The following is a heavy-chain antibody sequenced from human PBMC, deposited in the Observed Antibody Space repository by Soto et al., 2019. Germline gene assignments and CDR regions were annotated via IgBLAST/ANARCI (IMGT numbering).Heavy chain of an antibody. CDR3: ASLGGSYEHFVFDI. Sequence: SETLSLTCAVYGGSFSGYYWSWIRQPPGKGLEWIGEINHSGSTNYNPSLKSRVTISVDTSKNQFSLKLSSVTAADTAVYYCASLGGSYEHFVFDIGGQGTMVTVSS. V-gene: IGHV4-34*01. CDR2: INHSGST. J-gene: IGHJ3*02. D-gene: IGHD1-26*01. CDR1: GGSFSGYY.